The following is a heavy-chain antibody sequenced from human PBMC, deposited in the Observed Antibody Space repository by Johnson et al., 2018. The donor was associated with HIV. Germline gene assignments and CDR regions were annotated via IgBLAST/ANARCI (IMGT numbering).Heavy chain of an antibody. CDR2: VNWSGGTT. D-gene: IGHD5-24*01. Sequence: VQLVESGGGVERPGGSLSLSCAGSGFTFDDHGMRWVRQVPGKGLEWVSAVNWSGGTTCYADSVKGRFTISRDKAKNSLYLQMNSLRAEDTALYYCAREGGRGEAQGGAFDIWGQGTMVTV. CDR1: GFTFDDHG. J-gene: IGHJ3*02. CDR3: AREGGRGEAQGGAFDI. V-gene: IGHV3-20*04.